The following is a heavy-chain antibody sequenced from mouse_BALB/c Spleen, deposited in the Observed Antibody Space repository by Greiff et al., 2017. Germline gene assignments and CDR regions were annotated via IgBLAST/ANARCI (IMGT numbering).Heavy chain of an antibody. D-gene: IGHD1-1*01. V-gene: IGHV14-3*02. J-gene: IGHJ1*01. CDR2: IDPANGNT. CDR1: GFNIKDTY. CDR3: ASRLLLRQKSYFDV. Sequence: VQLQQSGAELVKPGASVKLSCTASGFNIKDTYMHWVKQRPEQGLEWIGRIDPANGNTKYDPKFQGKATITADTSSNTAYLQLSSLTSEDTAVYYCASRLLLRQKSYFDVWGAGTTVTVSS.